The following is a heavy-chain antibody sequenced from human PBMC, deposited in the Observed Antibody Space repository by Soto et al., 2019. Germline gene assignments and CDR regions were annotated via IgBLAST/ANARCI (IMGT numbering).Heavy chain of an antibody. Sequence: GGSLRLSCAASGFTFSSYAMHWVRQAPGKGLEWVAVISYDGSNKYYADSVKGRFTISRDNSKNTLYLQMNSLRAEDTAVYYCARDQNYYDSSYYFDYWGQGTLVTVSS. CDR3: ARDQNYYDSSYYFDY. V-gene: IGHV3-30-3*01. J-gene: IGHJ4*02. CDR1: GFTFSSYA. D-gene: IGHD3-22*01. CDR2: ISYDGSNK.